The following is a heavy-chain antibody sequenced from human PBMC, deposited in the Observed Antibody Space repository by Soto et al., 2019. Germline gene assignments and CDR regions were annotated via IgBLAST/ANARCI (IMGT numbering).Heavy chain of an antibody. CDR1: GYIFVNYG. J-gene: IGHJ6*02. CDR3: VMVDNYVTPTPQDV. Sequence: QVQLVQSGDEVKKPGASVKVSCKASGYIFVNYGIAWVRQAPGQGLEWMGWISPYTGNTHSATKIQGRLTMTTETSTSTADIDLGSLTSDDTAVYYCVMVDNYVTPTPQDVGAQGTTVTVSS. V-gene: IGHV1-18*01. CDR2: ISPYTGNT. D-gene: IGHD3-16*01.